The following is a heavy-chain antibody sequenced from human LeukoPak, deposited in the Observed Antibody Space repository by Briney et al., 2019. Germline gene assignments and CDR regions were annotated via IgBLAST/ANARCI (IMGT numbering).Heavy chain of an antibody. CDR2: ISISGSDT. V-gene: IGHV3-11*04. J-gene: IGHJ4*02. CDR1: GFAFSDYY. Sequence: GGSLRLSCAASGFAFSDYYMSWIRQAPGKGLDWLSYISISGSDTFYADSVSGRFTISRDNAKHSLFLQMNSLRAEDTAVYYCARSRYYYDSSGLYYFDYWGQGTLVTVSS. CDR3: ARSRYYYDSSGLYYFDY. D-gene: IGHD3-22*01.